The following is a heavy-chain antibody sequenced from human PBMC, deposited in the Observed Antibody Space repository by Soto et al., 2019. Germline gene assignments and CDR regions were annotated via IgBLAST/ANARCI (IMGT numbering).Heavy chain of an antibody. Sequence: ASVKVSCKASGYTFTGYYMHWVRQAPGQGLEWMGWINPNSGGTNYAQKFQGWVTMTRDTSISTAYMELSRLRSDDTAVYYCARDRKVVRGWYGMDVWGQGTTVTVSS. CDR2: INPNSGGT. J-gene: IGHJ6*02. D-gene: IGHD3-10*01. CDR3: ARDRKVVRGWYGMDV. CDR1: GYTFTGYY. V-gene: IGHV1-2*04.